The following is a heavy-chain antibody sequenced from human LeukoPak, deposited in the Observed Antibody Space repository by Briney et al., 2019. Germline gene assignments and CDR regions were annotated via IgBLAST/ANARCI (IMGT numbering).Heavy chain of an antibody. D-gene: IGHD6-13*01. Sequence: PGGSLRLSCAASGFTFDDYAMHWVRQAPGKGLEWVSGISWNSGSIGYADSVKGRFTISRDNAKNSLFLQMNSLRAEDMALYFCAKDLSSSHTFACFDHWGQGTLVTVSS. J-gene: IGHJ4*02. CDR2: ISWNSGSI. CDR1: GFTFDDYA. CDR3: AKDLSSSHTFACFDH. V-gene: IGHV3-9*03.